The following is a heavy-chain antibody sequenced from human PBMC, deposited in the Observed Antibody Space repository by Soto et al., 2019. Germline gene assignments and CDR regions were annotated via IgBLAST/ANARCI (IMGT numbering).Heavy chain of an antibody. V-gene: IGHV4-31*03. CDR1: GGSISSGGYY. J-gene: IGHJ4*02. CDR2: IYYSGST. D-gene: IGHD2-15*01. CDR3: ARSTLEGYYFDY. Sequence: PSETLSLTCTVSGGSISSGGYYWSWIRQHPGKGLEWIGYIYYSGSTYYNPSLKSRVTISVDTSKNQFSLKLSSVTAADTAVYYCARSTLEGYYFDYWGQGTLVTVSS.